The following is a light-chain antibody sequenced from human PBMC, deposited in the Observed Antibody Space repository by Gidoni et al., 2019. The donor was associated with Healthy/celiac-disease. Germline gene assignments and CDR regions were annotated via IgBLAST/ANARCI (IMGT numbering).Light chain of an antibody. V-gene: IGLV2-23*01. J-gene: IGLJ2*01. CDR2: EGS. CDR3: CSYAGSSTV. CDR1: SSDVGSYNL. Sequence: HSALTQPASVSGSPAQSITISCTGTSSDVGSYNLVSWYQQHPGKAPKLMIYEGSKRPSGVSNRFSGSKSGNTASLTISGLQAEDEADYYCCSYAGSSTVFGGGTKLTVL.